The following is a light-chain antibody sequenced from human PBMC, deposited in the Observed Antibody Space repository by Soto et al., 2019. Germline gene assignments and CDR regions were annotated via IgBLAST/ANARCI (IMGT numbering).Light chain of an antibody. CDR1: QSVSNTY. V-gene: IGKV3-20*01. Sequence: EIVLTQSPGTLSLSPGERATLSCRASQSVSNTYLTWYQQKPGQAPRLLFYGASSRDAGIPERFSGSGSGTDFTLTISRLEPEDSAVYYCQQNGSSPRTFGQGTKVEIK. J-gene: IGKJ1*01. CDR2: GAS. CDR3: QQNGSSPRT.